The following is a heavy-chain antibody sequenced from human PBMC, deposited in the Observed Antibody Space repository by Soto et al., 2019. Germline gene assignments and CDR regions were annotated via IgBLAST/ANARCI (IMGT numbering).Heavy chain of an antibody. D-gene: IGHD6-19*01. CDR2: ISYDGSNK. J-gene: IGHJ4*02. CDR1: GFTFSSYA. Sequence: PGGSLRLSCAASGFTFSSYAMHWVRQAPGRGLEWVAVISYDGSNKYYADSVKGRFTISRDNSKNTLYLQMNSLRAEDTAVYYCATLQWLADYWGQGTLVTVSS. CDR3: ATLQWLADY. V-gene: IGHV3-30-3*01.